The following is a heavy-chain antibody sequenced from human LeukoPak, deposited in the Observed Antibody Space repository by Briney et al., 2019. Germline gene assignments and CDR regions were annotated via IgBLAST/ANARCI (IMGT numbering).Heavy chain of an antibody. CDR2: IIPIFGTA. J-gene: IGHJ6*02. CDR1: GGTFSSYA. V-gene: IGHV1-69*13. D-gene: IGHD3-22*01. CDR3: APYYYDSSGYYYPNGV. Sequence: GASVKVSCKASGGTFSSYAISWVRQAPGQGLEWMGGIIPIFGTANYAQKFQGRVTITADESTSAAYMELSSLRSEDTAVYYCAPYYYDSSGYYYPNGVWGQGTTVTVSS.